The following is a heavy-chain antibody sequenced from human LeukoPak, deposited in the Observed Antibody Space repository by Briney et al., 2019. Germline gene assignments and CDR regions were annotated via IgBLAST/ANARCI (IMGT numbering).Heavy chain of an antibody. D-gene: IGHD3-3*01. Sequence: ASVKLSCTASGYTFTGYYMHWVRQAPGQGLEWMGWINPNSGGTNYAQKFQGRVTMTRDTSISTAYMELSRLRSDDTAVYYCARTNYEFWSGYYPDWGQGTLVTVSS. J-gene: IGHJ4*02. V-gene: IGHV1-2*02. CDR2: INPNSGGT. CDR3: ARTNYEFWSGYYPD. CDR1: GYTFTGYY.